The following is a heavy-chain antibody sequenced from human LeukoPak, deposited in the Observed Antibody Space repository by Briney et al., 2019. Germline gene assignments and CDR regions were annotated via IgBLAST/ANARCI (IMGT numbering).Heavy chain of an antibody. CDR2: ITISSSYI. V-gene: IGHV3-21*01. CDR1: GFTFSSYS. Sequence: GGSLRLSCAASGFTFSSYSMNWVRQAPGKGLEWVSSITISSSYIYYAESVKGRFTMSRDNAKNSLYLQMSSLRAEDTAVYYCARDAKEIAAAGTFDYWGQGTLVTVSS. CDR3: ARDAKEIAAAGTFDY. D-gene: IGHD6-13*01. J-gene: IGHJ4*02.